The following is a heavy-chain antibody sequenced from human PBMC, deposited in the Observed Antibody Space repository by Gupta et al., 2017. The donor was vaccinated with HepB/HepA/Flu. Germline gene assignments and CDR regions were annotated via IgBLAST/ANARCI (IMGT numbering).Heavy chain of an antibody. CDR2: INRDGSAT. J-gene: IGHJ4*02. CDR3: VRLEATVTD. CDR1: GFTFSAYW. V-gene: IGHV3-74*01. Sequence: EVQLVESGGDLVQPGGSLRLSCAASGFTFSAYWMHWVRQAPGKGLVWVSRINRDGSATSYADSVKGRFTISRDNAKNTVYLQMNXLXAEDTAXYYCVRLEATVTDWGQGTLVTVSS. D-gene: IGHD2-21*02.